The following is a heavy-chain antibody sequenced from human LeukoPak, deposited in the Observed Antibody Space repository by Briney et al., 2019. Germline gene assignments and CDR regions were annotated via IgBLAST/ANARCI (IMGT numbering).Heavy chain of an antibody. CDR2: IRSKAYGGTT. Sequence: GGSLRLSCTASGFAFGHYYLNWVRQAPGKGLEWVGFIRSKAYGGTTEYAASVKGRFTISRDDSESIAYLQMDSLKTEDTAVYYCTRDPYYFDSSGTYSRFDYWGQGALVTVSS. V-gene: IGHV3-49*04. D-gene: IGHD3-22*01. CDR1: GFAFGHYY. CDR3: TRDPYYFDSSGTYSRFDY. J-gene: IGHJ4*02.